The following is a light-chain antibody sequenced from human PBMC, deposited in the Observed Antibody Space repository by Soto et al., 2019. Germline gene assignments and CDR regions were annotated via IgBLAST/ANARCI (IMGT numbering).Light chain of an antibody. CDR2: EVN. CDR1: SSDVGGYNY. V-gene: IGLV2-8*01. Sequence: QSALTQPPSASGSPGQSVAISCTGTSSDVGGYNYVSWYQQHPGKAPKLMIYEVNKRPSGVPDRFSGSKSGNTASLTVSGLQAEDEADYYCSSYTNSSTYVFGTGTKVTVL. J-gene: IGLJ1*01. CDR3: SSYTNSSTYV.